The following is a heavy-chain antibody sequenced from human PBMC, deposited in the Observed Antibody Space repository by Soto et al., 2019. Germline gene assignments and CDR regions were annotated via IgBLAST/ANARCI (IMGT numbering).Heavy chain of an antibody. Sequence: PSQTLSLTCVISGDSVSNNGVAWNWIRQSPSRGLEWLGRTYYRSKWYYDYAVSVESRITINPDTSQNQFSLQLNSVTPEDTAVYYCARDRYTSSWNNWFDPWGQGTLVTVSS. CDR1: GDSVSNNGVA. V-gene: IGHV6-1*01. CDR2: TYYRSKWYY. CDR3: ARDRYTSSWNNWFDP. J-gene: IGHJ5*02. D-gene: IGHD2-2*01.